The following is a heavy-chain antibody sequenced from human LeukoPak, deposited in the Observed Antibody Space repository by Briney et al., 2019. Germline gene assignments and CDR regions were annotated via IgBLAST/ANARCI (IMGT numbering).Heavy chain of an antibody. CDR3: ARDYGSGSYYTNGFDP. J-gene: IGHJ5*02. V-gene: IGHV3-48*04. CDR1: GFTFSSYS. D-gene: IGHD3-10*01. CDR2: ISSSSNTI. Sequence: GGSLRLSCAASGFTFSSYSMNWVRQAPGKGLEWISFISSSSNTIYYADSVKGRFTISRDNAKNSLYLQMNSLRAEDTAVYFCARDYGSGSYYTNGFDPWGQGTLVTVSS.